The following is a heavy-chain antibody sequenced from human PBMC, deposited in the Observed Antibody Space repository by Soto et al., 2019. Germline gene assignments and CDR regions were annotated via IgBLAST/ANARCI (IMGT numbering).Heavy chain of an antibody. D-gene: IGHD1-26*01. CDR2: VPGDGSRA. V-gene: IGHV3-74*01. Sequence: EVQLVESGGGSVQPRGSLRLSCAASGFSFSSYFMAWVRQAPGEGLVSVSHVPGDGSRASYADSVRGRFTISRDNAKNTLYLQMDSLRDEDTAIYYCARENWYSLDVWGQGTTVTVSS. J-gene: IGHJ6*02. CDR3: ARENWYSLDV. CDR1: GFSFSSYF.